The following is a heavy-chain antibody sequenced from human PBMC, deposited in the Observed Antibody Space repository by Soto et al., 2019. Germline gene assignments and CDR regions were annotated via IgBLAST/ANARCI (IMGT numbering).Heavy chain of an antibody. CDR3: ARGGRRSPGMDV. Sequence: SETLSLTCTVSGGSISSYYWSWIRQPPGKGLEWIGYIYYSGSTYYNPSLKSRVTISVDTSKSQFSLKLSSVTAADTAVYYCARGGRRSPGMDVWGQGTTVTVSS. CDR1: GGSISSYY. V-gene: IGHV4-59*12. CDR2: IYYSGST. J-gene: IGHJ6*02.